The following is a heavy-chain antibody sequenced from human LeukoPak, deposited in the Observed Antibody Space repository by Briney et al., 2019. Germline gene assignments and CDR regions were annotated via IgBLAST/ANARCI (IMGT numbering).Heavy chain of an antibody. CDR2: IYYSGST. Sequence: SETLSLTCTVSGGSIGSDSWSWIRRAPGKRLEWIGNIYYSGSTNYNPSLKSRVTISVDTSKIQFSLRLASVTAADTAVYHCVRGADFWGQGTLVTVSS. CDR1: GGSIGSDS. V-gene: IGHV4-59*01. J-gene: IGHJ4*02. CDR3: VRGADF.